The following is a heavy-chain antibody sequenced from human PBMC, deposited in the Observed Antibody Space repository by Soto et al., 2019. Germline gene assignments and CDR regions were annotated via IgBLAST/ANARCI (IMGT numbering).Heavy chain of an antibody. Sequence: GGSLRLSCAASGFTFSIYSMNWVRQAPGKGLEWVSSISSSSSYIYYADSVKGRFTISRDNSKNTLYLQMNSLRAEDTAVYYCAKAPTAAAPPEYFQHWGQGTLVTVSS. CDR3: AKAPTAAAPPEYFQH. CDR1: GFTFSIYS. CDR2: ISSSSSYI. D-gene: IGHD6-13*01. J-gene: IGHJ1*01. V-gene: IGHV3-21*04.